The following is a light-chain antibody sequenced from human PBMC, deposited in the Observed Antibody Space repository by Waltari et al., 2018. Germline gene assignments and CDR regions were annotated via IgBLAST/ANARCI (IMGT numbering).Light chain of an antibody. CDR3: QTWGTGIQV. CDR2: LNSDGSH. Sequence: QLVLTQSPSASASLGASVKLTGTLSSGHSSYAIAWHQQQPEKGLRYLMKLNSDGSHSKGDGIPDRCSGSSSGAERYLTISSLQSEDEADYYCQTWGTGIQVFGGGTKLTVL. J-gene: IGLJ3*02. V-gene: IGLV4-69*01. CDR1: SGHSSYA.